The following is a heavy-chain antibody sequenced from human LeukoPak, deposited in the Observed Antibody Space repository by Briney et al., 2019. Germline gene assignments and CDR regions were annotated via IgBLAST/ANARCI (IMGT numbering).Heavy chain of an antibody. J-gene: IGHJ5*02. V-gene: IGHV4-61*02. D-gene: IGHD6-19*01. CDR2: IYTSGST. CDR1: GDSVSSGRYY. Sequence: PSETLSLTCTVSGDSVSSGRYYWSWIRQPAGKELEWIGRIYTSGSTNYNPSLKSRVTISLDTSKNQFSLKLSSVTAADTAVYYCARGFSGWYKIERRRYNWFDPWGQGTLVTVSS. CDR3: ARGFSGWYKIERRRYNWFDP.